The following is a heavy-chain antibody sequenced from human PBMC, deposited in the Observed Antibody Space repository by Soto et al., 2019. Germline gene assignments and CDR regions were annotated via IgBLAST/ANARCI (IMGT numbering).Heavy chain of an antibody. CDR3: AKDLDVVMVLSATRGLDV. CDR1: GFTFSNFG. D-gene: IGHD2-15*01. CDR2: ISYDGRSE. V-gene: IGHV3-30*18. J-gene: IGHJ6*02. Sequence: QVQLVESGGGMIQPGKSLRLSCVASGFTFSNFGMHWARQAPGKGLEWVAGISYDGRSESYVDSVRGRFTLSRDNSKNTLSLQMISLRPEDTGVYYCAKDLDVVMVLSATRGLDVWGQGTTVTVSS.